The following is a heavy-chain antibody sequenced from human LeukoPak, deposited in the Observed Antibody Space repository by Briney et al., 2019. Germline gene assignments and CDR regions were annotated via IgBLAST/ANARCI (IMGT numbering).Heavy chain of an antibody. J-gene: IGHJ4*02. Sequence: GGSLRLSCAASGFTFSGSAIQWVRQASGKGLEWVGRIRSKVNNYATEYAASVRGRFTISRDDSKNTAYLQMNSLKIEDTAVYYCARPYADLGGDFDHWGQGTLVTVSS. CDR3: ARPYADLGGDFDH. V-gene: IGHV3-73*01. CDR1: GFTFSGSA. CDR2: IRSKVNNYAT. D-gene: IGHD4-17*01.